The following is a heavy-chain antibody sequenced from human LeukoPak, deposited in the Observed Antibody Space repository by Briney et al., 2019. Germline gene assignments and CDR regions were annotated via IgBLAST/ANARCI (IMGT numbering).Heavy chain of an antibody. CDR3: AALLGYCSGGSCYSTYYFDY. Sequence: GESLKISCKGSGYSSTSYWIGWVRQMPGKGLEWMGIIYPGDSDTRYSPSFQGQVTISADKSISTAYLQWSSLKASDTAMYYCAALLGYCSGGSCYSTYYFDYWGQGTLVTVSS. J-gene: IGHJ4*02. V-gene: IGHV5-51*01. CDR1: GYSSTSYW. D-gene: IGHD2-15*01. CDR2: IYPGDSDT.